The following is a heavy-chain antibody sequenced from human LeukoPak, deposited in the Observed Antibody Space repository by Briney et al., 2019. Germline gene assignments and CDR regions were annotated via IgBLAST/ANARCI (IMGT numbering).Heavy chain of an antibody. V-gene: IGHV6-1*01. Sequence: SQTLSLTCAISGDSVFSNSVAWNWIRQSPSRGLEWLGRTYYRSEWYNDYAVSVKSRITINPDTSKNQFSLQLNSVTPEDTAVYYCARSDGYGLVGIWGQGTMVTVSS. CDR3: ARSDGYGLVGI. J-gene: IGHJ3*02. CDR1: GDSVFSNSVA. D-gene: IGHD3-10*01. CDR2: TYYRSEWYN.